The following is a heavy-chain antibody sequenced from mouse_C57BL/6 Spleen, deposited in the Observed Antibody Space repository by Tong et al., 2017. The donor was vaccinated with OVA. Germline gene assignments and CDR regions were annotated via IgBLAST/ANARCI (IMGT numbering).Heavy chain of an antibody. J-gene: IGHJ4*01. CDR1: GYTFSSYW. D-gene: IGHD2-4*01. V-gene: IGHV1-9*01. CDR3: ARGGITPMDY. Sequence: VQLQQPGAELVKPGASVKISCKATGYTFSSYWIEWVKQRPGHGLEWIGEILPGSGSTNYNQKFKDKATLTADKSSSTAYMQLSSLTSEDSAVYYCARGGITPMDYWGQGTSVTVSS. CDR2: ILPGSGST.